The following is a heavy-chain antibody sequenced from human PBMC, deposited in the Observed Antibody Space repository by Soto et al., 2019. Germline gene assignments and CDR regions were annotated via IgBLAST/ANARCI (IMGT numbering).Heavy chain of an antibody. J-gene: IGHJ4*02. D-gene: IGHD4-17*01. CDR3: ARDPDLYGGNSGY. CDR2: ISSSSSYI. CDR1: GFTYSSYS. Sequence: GGSLRLSCAASGFTYSSYSMNWVCQAPGKGLEWVSSISSSSSYIYYADSVKGRFTISRDNAKNSLYLQMNSLRAEDTAVYYCARDPDLYGGNSGYWGQGTLVTVSS. V-gene: IGHV3-21*01.